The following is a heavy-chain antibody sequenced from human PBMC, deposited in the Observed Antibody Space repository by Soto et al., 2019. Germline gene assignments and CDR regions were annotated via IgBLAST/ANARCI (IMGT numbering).Heavy chain of an antibody. CDR1: GGSFSGYY. CDR3: ARGYCSVGSSPVFNI. J-gene: IGHJ3*02. D-gene: IGHD2-15*01. CDR2: INHSGST. Sequence: SETLSLTCAVYGGSFSGYYWSWIRQPPGKGLEWIGEINHSGSTNYNPSLKSRVTISVDTSKNQFSLKLSSVTAADTAVYYCARGYCSVGSSPVFNIGGKGKMVT. V-gene: IGHV4-34*01.